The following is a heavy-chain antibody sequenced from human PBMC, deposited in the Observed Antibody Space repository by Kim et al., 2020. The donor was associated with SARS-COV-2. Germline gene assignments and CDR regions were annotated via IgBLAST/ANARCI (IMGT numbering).Heavy chain of an antibody. Sequence: GGSLRLSCAASGFTFSNAWMSWVRQAPGKGLEWVGRIKSKTDGGTTDYAAPVKGRFTISRDDSKNTLYLQMNSLKTEDTAVYYCTTGGSYYVPLVGFDPWGQGTLVTVSS. D-gene: IGHD1-26*01. J-gene: IGHJ5*02. CDR2: IKSKTDGGTT. CDR3: TTGGSYYVPLVGFDP. CDR1: GFTFSNAW. V-gene: IGHV3-15*01.